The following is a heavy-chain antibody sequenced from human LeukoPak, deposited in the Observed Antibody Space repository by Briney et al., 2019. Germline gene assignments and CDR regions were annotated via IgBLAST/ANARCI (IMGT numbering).Heavy chain of an antibody. V-gene: IGHV3-48*03. Sequence: GGSHRLSHPVSGLNFSDYEMNWVRQAPRKGLEWISYISDESTTIYYADSVKGRFTISKDNAKNSLYLQMDSLPAEDTALYYCARDGSAWQLRPHTSHIWGQGTMVTVSS. CDR1: GLNFSDYE. J-gene: IGHJ3*02. CDR3: ARDGSAWQLRPHTSHI. CDR2: ISDESTTI. D-gene: IGHD6-19*01.